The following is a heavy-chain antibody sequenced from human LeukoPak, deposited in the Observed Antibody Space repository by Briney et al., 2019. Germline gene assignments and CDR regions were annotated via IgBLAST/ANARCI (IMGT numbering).Heavy chain of an antibody. CDR3: ARVGLVVPAAILYYFDY. J-gene: IGHJ4*02. V-gene: IGHV1-18*01. CDR1: GYTFTSYG. CDR2: ISAYNGNT. Sequence: ASVKVSCKASGYTFTSYGISWVRQAPGQGLEWMGWISAYNGNTNYAQKLQGRVTMTTDTSTSTAYMELGSLRSDDTAVYYCARVGLVVPAAILYYFDYWGQGTLVTVSS. D-gene: IGHD2-2*01.